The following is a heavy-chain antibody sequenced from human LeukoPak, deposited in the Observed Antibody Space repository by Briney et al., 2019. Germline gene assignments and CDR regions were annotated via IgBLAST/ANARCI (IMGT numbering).Heavy chain of an antibody. CDR3: AKLFKAYSSSWIDY. D-gene: IGHD6-13*01. CDR1: GFTFSSYW. V-gene: IGHV3-7*05. CDR2: IKQDGSEK. J-gene: IGHJ4*02. Sequence: PGGSLRLSCAASGFTFSSYWMSWVRQAPGKGLEWVANIKQDGSEKYYVDSVKGRFAISRDNAKNSLYLQMDSLRAEDTAIYYCAKLFKAYSSSWIDYWGQGNLVTVSS.